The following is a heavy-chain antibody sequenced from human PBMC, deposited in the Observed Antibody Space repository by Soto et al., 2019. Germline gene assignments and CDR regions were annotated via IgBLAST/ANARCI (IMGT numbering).Heavy chain of an antibody. Sequence: QVQLQESGPGLVKPSQTLSLTCTVSGGSISDGAYYWSWIRQPPGKGLEWIGHIYDSGNTYNNPSPKSHLTISVDTSKNGFSLNLNSVMAADSAVYYCASGLYCDKVDQWGQGTLVTVSS. CDR2: IYDSGNT. J-gene: IGHJ4*02. CDR1: GGSISDGAYY. V-gene: IGHV4-30-4*01. CDR3: ASGLYCDKVDQ. D-gene: IGHD3-16*01.